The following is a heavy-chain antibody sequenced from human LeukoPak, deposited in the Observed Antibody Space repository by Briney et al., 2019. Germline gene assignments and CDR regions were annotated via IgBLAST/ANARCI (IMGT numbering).Heavy chain of an antibody. CDR3: SMFVGDFGLAGQLWFGELHT. V-gene: IGHV4-59*08. J-gene: IGHJ5*02. CDR1: GGSISSYY. CDR2: IYYSGST. D-gene: IGHD3-10*01. Sequence: PSETLSLTCTVSGGSISSYYWSWIRQPPGKGLEWIGYIYYSGSTNYNPSLKSRVTISVDTSKNQFSLKLSSVTAADTAVYYCSMFVGDFGLAGQLWFGELHTWGQGTLVTVSS.